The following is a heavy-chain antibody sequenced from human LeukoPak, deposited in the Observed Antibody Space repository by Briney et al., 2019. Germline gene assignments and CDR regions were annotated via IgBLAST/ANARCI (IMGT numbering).Heavy chain of an antibody. CDR2: ISGSGDRT. CDR1: GFTFSSYA. Sequence: HPGGSLRLSCAASGFTFSSYAMSWVRQAPGKGLEWVSAISGSGDRTYYGDSVKGRFTISRDNSKNTLYLQMNSLRAEDTAVYYCARPIVVVITPDAFDIWGQGTMVTVSS. CDR3: ARPIVVVITPDAFDI. J-gene: IGHJ3*02. V-gene: IGHV3-23*01. D-gene: IGHD3-22*01.